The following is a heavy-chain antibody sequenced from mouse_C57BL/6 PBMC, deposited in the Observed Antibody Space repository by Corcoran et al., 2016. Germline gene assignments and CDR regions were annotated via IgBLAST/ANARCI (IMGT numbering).Heavy chain of an antibody. J-gene: IGHJ2*01. CDR2: INTYSGVP. V-gene: IGHV9-3*01. CDR1: GYTFTTYG. Sequence: QIQLVQSGPELKKPGETVKISCKASGYTFTTYGMSWVKQAPGKGLKWMGWINTYSGVPTYADDFKGRFAFSLETSASTAYLQINNLKNEDTATYFCARSPYYGNYVYYLDYWGQGTTLTVSS. CDR3: ARSPYYGNYVYYLDY. D-gene: IGHD2-10*01.